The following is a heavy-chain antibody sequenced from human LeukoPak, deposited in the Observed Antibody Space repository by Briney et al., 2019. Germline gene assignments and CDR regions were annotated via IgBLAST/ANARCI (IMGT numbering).Heavy chain of an antibody. CDR1: GFTVSSNY. CDR3: ARHGSITMIRGRLRYYYMDV. V-gene: IGHV3-53*01. J-gene: IGHJ6*03. D-gene: IGHD3-10*01. Sequence: GGSLRLSYAASGFTVSSNYMSWVRQAPGKGLEWVSVIYSGDNTYYADSVKGRFTISRDNSKNTLYLQMNSLRAEDTAVYYCARHGSITMIRGRLRYYYMDVWGKGTTVTISS. CDR2: IYSGDNT.